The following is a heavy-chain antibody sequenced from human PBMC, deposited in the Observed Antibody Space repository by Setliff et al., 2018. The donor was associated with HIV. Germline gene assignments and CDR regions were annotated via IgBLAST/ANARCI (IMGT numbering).Heavy chain of an antibody. Sequence: SETLSLTCAVYGGSFSGYYWSWIRQPPGKGLEWIATISDSGTAYYNPSLKSRVTISLDTSKNQFSLKLTSVTAADTAVYYCTRRGFWYDGKTIDRWGQGTLVTVSS. CDR3: TRRGFWYDGKTIDR. CDR1: GGSFSGYY. V-gene: IGHV4-34*01. CDR2: ISDSGTA. D-gene: IGHD1-1*01. J-gene: IGHJ5*02.